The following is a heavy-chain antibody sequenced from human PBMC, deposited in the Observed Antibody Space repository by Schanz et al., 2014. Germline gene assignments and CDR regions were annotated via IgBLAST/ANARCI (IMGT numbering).Heavy chain of an antibody. V-gene: IGHV1-46*01. CDR1: EYTFISYF. CDR3: ARAAYGGYTSTPLRY. CDR2: INPTGGST. Sequence: QVQLVQSGAEVKKPGASVKVSCKASEYTFISYFIHWVRQAPGQGLEWMGIINPTGGSTSYAQRFQGRVTVTRDTSTSTVYMELSSLRSEDTAVYYCARAAYGGYTSTPLRYWGQGTLVTVSS. J-gene: IGHJ4*02. D-gene: IGHD5-12*01.